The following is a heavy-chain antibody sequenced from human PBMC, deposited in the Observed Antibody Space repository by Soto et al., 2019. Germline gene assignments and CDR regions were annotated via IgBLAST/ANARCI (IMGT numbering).Heavy chain of an antibody. J-gene: IGHJ4*02. CDR3: ARQRRYYYDSSGYPDY. V-gene: IGHV4-39*01. CDR2: IYYTGST. Sequence: PSETLFLTCTVSGGSISSSSYYWGWIRQPPGKGLEWIGSIYYTGSTYYNPSLKSRVTISVDTSKNQFSLKLSSVTAADTAVYYCARQRRYYYDSSGYPDYWGQGTPVTVSS. CDR1: GGSISSSSYY. D-gene: IGHD3-22*01.